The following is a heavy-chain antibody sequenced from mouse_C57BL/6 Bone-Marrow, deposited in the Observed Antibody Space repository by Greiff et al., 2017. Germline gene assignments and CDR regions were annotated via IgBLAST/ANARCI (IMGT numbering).Heavy chain of an antibody. Sequence: EVKLMESGGGLVQPGESLKLSCESNEYEFPSHDMSWVRKTPEKRLELVAAMNSDGGSTYYPDTMERRFIISRDITKKTLYLQLSSLRSEDTSLYYCARPLDGYYYAMDYWGQGTSVTVSS. CDR1: EYEFPSHD. J-gene: IGHJ4*01. D-gene: IGHD2-3*01. CDR3: ARPLDGYYYAMDY. CDR2: MNSDGGST. V-gene: IGHV5-2*01.